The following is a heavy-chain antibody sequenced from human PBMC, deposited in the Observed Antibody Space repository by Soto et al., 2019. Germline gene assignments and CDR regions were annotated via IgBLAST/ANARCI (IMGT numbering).Heavy chain of an antibody. D-gene: IGHD6-19*01. Sequence: ASVKVSCKASGYTFTSYAMHWVRQAPEQRLEWMGWINAGNGNTKYSQKFQGRVTITRDTSASTAYMELSSPRSEDTAVYYCARDGLYSSGWDSFDYWGQGTLVTVSS. CDR3: ARDGLYSSGWDSFDY. V-gene: IGHV1-3*01. J-gene: IGHJ4*02. CDR2: INAGNGNT. CDR1: GYTFTSYA.